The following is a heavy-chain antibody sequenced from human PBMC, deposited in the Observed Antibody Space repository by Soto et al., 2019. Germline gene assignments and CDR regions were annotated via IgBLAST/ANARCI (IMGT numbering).Heavy chain of an antibody. CDR3: AVLIAVAALVPYYYGMDV. CDR1: GFTFSSYT. CDR2: ISGSGGST. J-gene: IGHJ6*02. V-gene: IGHV3-23*01. Sequence: GGTLRLSCAASGFTFSSYTMSWVRQAPGKGLEWVSAISGSGGSTYYADSVKGRFTISRDNSKNTLYLQMNSLRAEDTAVYYCAVLIAVAALVPYYYGMDVWCQGPTVTDS. D-gene: IGHD6-19*01.